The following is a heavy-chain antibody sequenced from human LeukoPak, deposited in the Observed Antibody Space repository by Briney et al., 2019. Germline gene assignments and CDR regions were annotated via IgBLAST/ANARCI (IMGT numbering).Heavy chain of an antibody. CDR1: GYTFSSYD. J-gene: IGHJ3*02. V-gene: IGHV1-18*01. D-gene: IGHD3-22*01. CDR3: ARDRSYDSSGYYHDAFDI. CDR2: ISAYNGNT. Sequence: ASVKVSCKASGYTFSSYDISWVRQAPGQGLEWMGWISAYNGNTNYAQKLQGRVTMTTDTSTSTAYLELRSLRSDDTAVYYCARDRSYDSSGYYHDAFDIWGQGTMVTVSS.